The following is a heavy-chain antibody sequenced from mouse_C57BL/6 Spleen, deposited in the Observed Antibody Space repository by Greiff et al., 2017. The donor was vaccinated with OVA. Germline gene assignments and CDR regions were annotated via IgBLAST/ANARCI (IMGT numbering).Heavy chain of an antibody. CDR2: INPSTGGT. D-gene: IGHD1-1*01. V-gene: IGHV1-42*01. CDR3: ARKGITTDDY. CDR1: GYSITGYY. J-gene: IGHJ2*01. Sequence: EVQLQQSGPELVKPGASVKISCKASGYSITGYYMNWVKQSPEKSLEWIGEINPSTGGTTYNQKFKAKATLTVDKSSSTAYMQLKRRTSEVSAVYYCARKGITTDDYWGQGTTLTVSS.